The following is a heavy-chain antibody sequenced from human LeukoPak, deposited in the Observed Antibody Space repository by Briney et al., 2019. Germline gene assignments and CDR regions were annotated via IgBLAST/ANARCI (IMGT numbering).Heavy chain of an antibody. D-gene: IGHD2-15*01. CDR3: AKGVGLHPLRNLDL. J-gene: IGHJ2*01. CDR2: ISGSGRST. Sequence: PGGSLRLSCVASGFTFSSYGMSWVRQTPGKGLEWVSAISGSGRSTYSADSVKGRFTISRDNSDNTLFLQMNSLRAEDTAVYYCAKGVGLHPLRNLDLWGRGTLVIVSA. V-gene: IGHV3-23*01. CDR1: GFTFSSYG.